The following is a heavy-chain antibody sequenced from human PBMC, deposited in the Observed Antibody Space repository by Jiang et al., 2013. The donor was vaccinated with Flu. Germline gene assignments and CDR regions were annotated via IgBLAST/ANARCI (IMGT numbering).Heavy chain of an antibody. D-gene: IGHD3-10*01. CDR3: AREGLKYYYGSGSYFLYYGMDV. J-gene: IGHJ6*02. Sequence: LLKPSETLSLTCAVYGGSFSGYYWSWIRQPPGKGLEWIGEINHSGSTNYNLSLKSRVTISVDTSKNQFSLKLSPVTAADTAVYYCAREGLKYYYGSGSYFLYYGMDVWGQGTTVTVSS. V-gene: IGHV4-34*01. CDR2: INHSGST. CDR1: GGSFSGYY.